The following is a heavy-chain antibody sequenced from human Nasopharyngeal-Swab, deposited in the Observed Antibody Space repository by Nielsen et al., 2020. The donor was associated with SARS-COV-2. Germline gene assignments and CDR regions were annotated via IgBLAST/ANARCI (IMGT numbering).Heavy chain of an antibody. D-gene: IGHD1-26*01. Sequence: VRQAPGKGLEWVAVISYDGSNKYYADSVKGRFTISRDNSKNTLYLQMSSLRAEDTAVYYRAKLGSIVGATTGYWGQGTLVTVSS. CDR2: ISYDGSNK. V-gene: IGHV3-30*18. CDR3: AKLGSIVGATTGY. J-gene: IGHJ4*02.